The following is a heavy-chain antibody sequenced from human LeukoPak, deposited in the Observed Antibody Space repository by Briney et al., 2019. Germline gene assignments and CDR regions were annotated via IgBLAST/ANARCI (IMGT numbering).Heavy chain of an antibody. CDR1: GYTFTGYY. J-gene: IGHJ4*02. V-gene: IGHV1-2*02. CDR2: INPNSGGT. CDR3: ATPYGGNWELDY. D-gene: IGHD4-23*01. Sequence: GASVKLSCKASGYTFTGYYMHWVRQAPGQGLEWMGWINPNSGGTNYAQKFQGRVTMTRDTSISTAYMELSRLRSDDTAVYYCATPYGGNWELDYWGQGTLVTAPS.